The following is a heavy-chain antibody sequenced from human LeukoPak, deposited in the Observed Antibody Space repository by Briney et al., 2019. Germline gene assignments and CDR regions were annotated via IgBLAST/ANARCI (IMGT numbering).Heavy chain of an antibody. V-gene: IGHV3-23*01. CDR1: GFTFSSYA. D-gene: IGHD3-3*01. CDR3: AKWWRSDFWKDWFDP. Sequence: GGSLRLSCAASGFTFSSYAMSWVRQAPGKGLEWVSAISGSGGSTYYADSVKGRFTISRDNSKNTLYLQMNSLRAEDTAVYYCAKWWRSDFWKDWFDPWGQGTLVTVSS. CDR2: ISGSGGST. J-gene: IGHJ5*02.